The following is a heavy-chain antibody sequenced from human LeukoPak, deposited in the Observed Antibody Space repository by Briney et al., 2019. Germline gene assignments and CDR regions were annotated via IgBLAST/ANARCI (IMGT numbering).Heavy chain of an antibody. J-gene: IGHJ4*02. CDR1: GFTVSSNY. D-gene: IGHD6-13*01. Sequence: PGGSLRLSCAASGFTVSSNYMSWVRQAPGKGLEWVSVIYSGGSTYYADSVKGRFTISRDNAKNSLYLQMNSLRADDTGVYYCAGADSGSWDFGRGAQGTLVTVSS. CDR2: IYSGGST. CDR3: AGADSGSWDFGR. V-gene: IGHV3-66*01.